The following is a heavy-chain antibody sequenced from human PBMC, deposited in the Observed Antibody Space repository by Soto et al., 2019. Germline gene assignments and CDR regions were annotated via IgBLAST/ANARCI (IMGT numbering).Heavy chain of an antibody. CDR3: ASQLYVSGSYDLDY. CDR2: VSGSGGDT. Sequence: PGGSLRLSCAASGFTFSGFAMSWVRQAPGKGLEWVSTVSGSGGDTYYADSVKGRFTISRGNSKNTLYVQMNSLRGEDTAVYYCASQLYVSGSYDLDYWGEGTLVTVSS. V-gene: IGHV3-23*01. J-gene: IGHJ4*02. D-gene: IGHD3-10*01. CDR1: GFTFSGFA.